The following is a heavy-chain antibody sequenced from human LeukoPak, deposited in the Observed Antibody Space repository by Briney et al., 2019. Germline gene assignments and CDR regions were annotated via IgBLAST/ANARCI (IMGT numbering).Heavy chain of an antibody. V-gene: IGHV1-2*02. Sequence: GASVKVSCKASGYTFTGYYMHWVRQAPGQGLEWMGWINPNSGGTIYAQKFQGRVTMTRDTSISTAYMELSRLRSDDTAVYYCARDCPHQLLSVPYNWFDPWGQGTLVTLSS. CDR3: ARDCPHQLLSVPYNWFDP. D-gene: IGHD2-2*01. J-gene: IGHJ5*02. CDR2: INPNSGGT. CDR1: GYTFTGYY.